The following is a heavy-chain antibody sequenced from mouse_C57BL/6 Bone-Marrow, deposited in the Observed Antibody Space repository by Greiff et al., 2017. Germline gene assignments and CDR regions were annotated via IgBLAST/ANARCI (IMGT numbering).Heavy chain of an antibody. CDR1: GYTFTSYG. Sequence: QVQLKQSGAELARPGASVKLSCTASGYTFTSYGISWVKQRTGQGLEWIGEIYPRSGNTYYNEKFKGKATLTADKSSSTAYMELRSLTSEDSAVYFCARGAQALFAYWGQGTLVTVSA. D-gene: IGHD3-2*02. CDR2: IYPRSGNT. CDR3: ARGAQALFAY. V-gene: IGHV1-81*01. J-gene: IGHJ3*01.